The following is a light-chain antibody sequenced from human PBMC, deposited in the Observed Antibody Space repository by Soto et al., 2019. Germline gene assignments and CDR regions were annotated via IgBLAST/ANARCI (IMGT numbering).Light chain of an antibody. J-gene: IGLJ1*01. CDR3: KSYAGSNTYV. CDR1: KNDIGVYEF. Sequence: QLVLTQPPSASGSPGQSVTISCTGTKNDIGVYEFVSWYQHHPGKAPRLIIYEVVQRPSGVPDRFSGSKSGNTASLTVSGLQAADEADYFCKSYAGSNTYVFGSGTKLTVL. V-gene: IGLV2-8*01. CDR2: EVV.